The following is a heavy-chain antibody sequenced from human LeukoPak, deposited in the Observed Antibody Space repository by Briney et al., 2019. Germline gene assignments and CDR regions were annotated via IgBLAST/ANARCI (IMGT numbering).Heavy chain of an antibody. J-gene: IGHJ4*02. D-gene: IGHD6-13*01. CDR3: ARISETAIIEAAEDL. V-gene: IGHV3-74*01. Sequence: GGSLRLSCAASGFTFSSYWMHWVRQAPGKGLVWVSRINSDGSSTSYADSVKGRFTISRDNAKNSLYLQLNSLRADDTAVYYCARISETAIIEAAEDLWGQGALVTVSS. CDR2: INSDGSST. CDR1: GFTFSSYW.